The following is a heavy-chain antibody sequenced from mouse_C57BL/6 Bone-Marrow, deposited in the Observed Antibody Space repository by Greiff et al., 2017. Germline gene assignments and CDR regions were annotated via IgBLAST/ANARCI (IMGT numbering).Heavy chain of an antibody. CDR1: GYTFTSSG. CDR2: IYPRSGNT. D-gene: IGHD1-1*01. J-gene: IGHJ3*01. CDR3: ARYYYGSTPFAY. V-gene: IGHV1-81*01. Sequence: VQLMESGAELARPGASVKLSCKASGYTFTSSGISWVKQRTGQGLEWIGEIYPRSGNTYYNEKFKGKATLTADKSSSTAYMELRSLTSEDSAVYFCARYYYGSTPFAYWGQGTLVTVSA.